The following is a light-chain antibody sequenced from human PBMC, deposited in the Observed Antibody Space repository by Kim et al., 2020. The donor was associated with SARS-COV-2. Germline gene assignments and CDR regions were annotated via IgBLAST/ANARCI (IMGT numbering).Light chain of an antibody. Sequence: EIEMTQSPVTMSVSPGERATLSCRASQSISSKLAWFQQKPGKAPRLLIYGASSRATGIPARFSGSGSGTEFTLSISSLQSEDFAVYYCQQYISYLTFGQVTKVYIK. CDR2: GAS. CDR3: QQYISYLT. CDR1: QSISSK. J-gene: IGKJ1*01. V-gene: IGKV3-15*01.